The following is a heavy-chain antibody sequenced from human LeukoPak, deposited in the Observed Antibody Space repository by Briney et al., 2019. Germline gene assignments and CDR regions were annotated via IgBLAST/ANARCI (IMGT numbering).Heavy chain of an antibody. V-gene: IGHV4-39*01. CDR1: GGSISSSSYY. D-gene: IGHD5-12*01. Sequence: PSETLSLTCTVSGGSISSSSYYWGWIRQPPGKGLEWIGSIYYSGSTYYNPSLKSRVTISVDTSKNQFSLKLSSVTAADTAVYYCARVGVRYSGYEHTYYFDYWGQGTLVTVSP. CDR3: ARVGVRYSGYEHTYYFDY. CDR2: IYYSGST. J-gene: IGHJ4*02.